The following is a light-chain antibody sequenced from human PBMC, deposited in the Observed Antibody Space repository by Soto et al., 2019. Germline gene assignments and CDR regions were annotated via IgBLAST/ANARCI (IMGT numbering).Light chain of an antibody. Sequence: QSVLTQPPSASGSPGQSVTISCTGTSSDVGGYNYVSWYHHHPAKTPKLKIYEVSKRTLGVPDRFSGSKSGNTASLNVSGRQGEEEADYYCSSYAGSNKVVFGGGTKLTVL. CDR2: EVS. V-gene: IGLV2-8*01. J-gene: IGLJ2*01. CDR1: SSDVGGYNY. CDR3: SSYAGSNKVV.